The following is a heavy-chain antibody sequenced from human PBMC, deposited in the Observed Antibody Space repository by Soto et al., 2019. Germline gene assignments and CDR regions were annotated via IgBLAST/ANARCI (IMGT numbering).Heavy chain of an antibody. CDR3: ARGATHPPEGVAVLNWYFDL. Sequence: GGSLRLSCAASGFTFSSYAMHWVRQAPGKGLEYVSAISSNGGSTYYADSVKGRFTISRDNSKNTLYLQMGSLRAEDMAVYYCARGATHPPEGVAVLNWYFDLWGRGTLVTVSS. V-gene: IGHV3-64*02. CDR1: GFTFSSYA. D-gene: IGHD6-19*01. CDR2: ISSNGGST. J-gene: IGHJ2*01.